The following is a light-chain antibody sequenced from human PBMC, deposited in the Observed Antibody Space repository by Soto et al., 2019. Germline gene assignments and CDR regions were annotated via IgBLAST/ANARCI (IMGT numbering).Light chain of an antibody. J-gene: IGKJ2*01. CDR1: QSISYR. V-gene: IGKV1-5*01. Sequence: DIQMTQSPSALSASVGDRVTIACRASQSISYRLAWYQQKSGKAPKLLIYDASSLESGVPSRFSGVGPGSEFTLTITDLQRDDFATYFCQQYESYFTFGQGTKLGLK. CDR2: DAS. CDR3: QQYESYFT.